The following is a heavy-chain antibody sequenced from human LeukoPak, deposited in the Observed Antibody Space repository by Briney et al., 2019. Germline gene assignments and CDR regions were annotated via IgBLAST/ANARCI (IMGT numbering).Heavy chain of an antibody. CDR3: ARDRAYGRYYFHY. CDR2: IYYSGST. J-gene: IGHJ4*02. V-gene: IGHV4-59*01. Sequence: SETLSLTCTVSGGSISSYYWSWIRQPPGKGLEWIGYIYYSGSTNYNPSLKSRVTISVDTSKNQFSLKLSSVTAADTAVYYCARDRAYGRYYFHYWGQGTLVTVSS. D-gene: IGHD2-8*01. CDR1: GGSISSYY.